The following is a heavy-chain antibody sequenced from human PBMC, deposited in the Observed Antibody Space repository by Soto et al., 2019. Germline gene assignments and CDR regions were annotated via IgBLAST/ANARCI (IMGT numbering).Heavy chain of an antibody. CDR2: ISSSSSYI. CDR3: AREIHGYSSGWYYYYYGMDV. V-gene: IGHV3-21*01. Sequence: GGSLRLSCAASGFTFSSYSMNWVRQAPGKGLEWVSSISSSSSYIYYADSVKGRFTISRDNAKNPLYLQMNSLRAEDTAVYYCAREIHGYSSGWYYYYYGMDVWGQGTTVTVSS. CDR1: GFTFSSYS. J-gene: IGHJ6*02. D-gene: IGHD6-19*01.